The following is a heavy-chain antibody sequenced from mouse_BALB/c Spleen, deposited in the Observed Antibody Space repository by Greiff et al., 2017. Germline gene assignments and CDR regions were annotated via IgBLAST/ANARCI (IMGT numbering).Heavy chain of an antibody. Sequence: QVQLKESGAELVRPGASVTLSCKASGYTFTDYEMHWVKQTPVHGLEWIGAIDPETGGTAYNQKFKGKATLTADKSSSTAYMELRSLTSEDSAVYYCLITIYAMDYWGQGTSVTVSS. D-gene: IGHD2-4*01. V-gene: IGHV1-15*01. CDR2: IDPETGGT. J-gene: IGHJ4*01. CDR3: LITIYAMDY. CDR1: GYTFTDYE.